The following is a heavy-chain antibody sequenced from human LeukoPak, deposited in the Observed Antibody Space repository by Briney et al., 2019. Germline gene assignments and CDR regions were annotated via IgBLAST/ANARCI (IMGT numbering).Heavy chain of an antibody. CDR2: ILHTGRT. Sequence: SETLSLTCAVHGYSLTNHFWIWIRQPPGKGLEWIGEILHTGRTNYNPSFKSRVTISSDTSKNQFFLNLTSVTAADTAVYYCARDGGGDPWGQGTLVTVSS. J-gene: IGHJ5*02. CDR3: ARDGGGDP. CDR1: GYSLTNHF. V-gene: IGHV4-34*12. D-gene: IGHD2-15*01.